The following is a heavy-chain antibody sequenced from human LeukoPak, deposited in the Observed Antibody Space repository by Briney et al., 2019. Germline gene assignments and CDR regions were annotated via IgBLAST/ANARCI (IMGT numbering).Heavy chain of an antibody. V-gene: IGHV3-38-3*01. CDR2: ISGGST. Sequence: GGSLRLSCAASGFTVSSNEMSWVRQAPGKGLEWVSSISGGSTYYADSRKGRFTISRDNSKNTLYLQMNSLRAEDTAVYYCAKHGYSSSWYYFDYWGQGTLVTVSS. CDR3: AKHGYSSSWYYFDY. CDR1: GFTVSSNE. D-gene: IGHD6-13*01. J-gene: IGHJ4*02.